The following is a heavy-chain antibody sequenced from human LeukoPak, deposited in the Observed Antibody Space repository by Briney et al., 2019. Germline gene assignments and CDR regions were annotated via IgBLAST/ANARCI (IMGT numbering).Heavy chain of an antibody. CDR2: INHSGST. Sequence: SETLSLTCAVYGGSFSGYYWSWIRQPPGKGLEWIGEINHSGSTNYNPSLKSRVTISVDTSKNQFSLKLSSVTAADTAVYYCARVSSTSGYYYYGMDVWGQGTTVTVSS. CDR3: ARVSSTSGYYYYGMDV. D-gene: IGHD2-2*01. CDR1: GGSFSGYY. J-gene: IGHJ6*02. V-gene: IGHV4-34*01.